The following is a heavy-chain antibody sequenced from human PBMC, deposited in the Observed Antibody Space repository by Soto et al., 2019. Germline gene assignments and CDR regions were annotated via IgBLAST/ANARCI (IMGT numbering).Heavy chain of an antibody. CDR3: ATAHSSSWYISNWFDP. CDR1: GYTLTELS. J-gene: IGHJ5*02. V-gene: IGHV1-24*01. D-gene: IGHD6-13*01. Sequence: QVQLVQSGAEVKKPGASVKVSCKVSGYTLTELSMHWVRQAPGKGLEWMGGFDPEDGEPIYAQKYQGRVTMTEDTSTDTAYMELSSLRSEGTAVYYCATAHSSSWYISNWFDPWGQGTLVTVSS. CDR2: FDPEDGEP.